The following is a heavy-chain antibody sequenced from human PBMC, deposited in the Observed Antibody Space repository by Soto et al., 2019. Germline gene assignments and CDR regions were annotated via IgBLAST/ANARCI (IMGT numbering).Heavy chain of an antibody. Sequence: ASVKVSCKASGGTFSSYTISWVRQAPGQGLEWMGGIIPIFGTANYAQKFQGRVTITADESTSTAYMELSSLRSEDTAVYCCARDYDSSGYYFDYWGQGTLVTVSS. CDR1: GGTFSSYT. CDR3: ARDYDSSGYYFDY. CDR2: IIPIFGTA. J-gene: IGHJ4*02. V-gene: IGHV1-69*13. D-gene: IGHD3-22*01.